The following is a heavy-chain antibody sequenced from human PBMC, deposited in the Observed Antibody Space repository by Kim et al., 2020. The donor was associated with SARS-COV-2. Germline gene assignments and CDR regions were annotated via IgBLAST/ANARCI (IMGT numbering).Heavy chain of an antibody. CDR1: GFTFSSYW. D-gene: IGHD5-12*01. CDR3: ARDPAGARDGYNDFDY. J-gene: IGHJ4*02. Sequence: GGSLRLSCAASGFTFSSYWMSWVRQAPGKGLEWVANIKQDGSEKYYVDSVKGRFTISRDNAKNSLYLQMNSLRAEDTAVYYCARDPAGARDGYNDFDYWGQGTLVTVSS. CDR2: IKQDGSEK. V-gene: IGHV3-7*05.